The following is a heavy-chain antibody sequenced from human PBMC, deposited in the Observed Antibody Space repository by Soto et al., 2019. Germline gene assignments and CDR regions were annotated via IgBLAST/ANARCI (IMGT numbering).Heavy chain of an antibody. Sequence: GGSLRLSCAASGFTFSSYAMSWVRQAPGKGLEWVSAISGSGGSTYYADSVKGRFTISRDNSKNTLYLQMNSLRAEDTAVYYCAKGGVVVVAATPYWYFDLWGRGTLVTVSS. D-gene: IGHD2-15*01. V-gene: IGHV3-23*01. J-gene: IGHJ2*01. CDR3: AKGGVVVVAATPYWYFDL. CDR1: GFTFSSYA. CDR2: ISGSGGST.